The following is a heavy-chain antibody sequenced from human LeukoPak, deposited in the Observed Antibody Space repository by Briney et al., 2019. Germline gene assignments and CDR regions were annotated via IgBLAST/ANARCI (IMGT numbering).Heavy chain of an antibody. CDR2: ISANGGIT. Sequence: GRSLRLSCVASGFTFSEHSMNWIPEAPGKALEGVAVISANGGITFYADSVRGRFTIPRANSKNTQYLQMNNSRSGDTAIYFCARERTTEVLFYAWGGGSLVGVSS. CDR3: ARERTTEVLFYA. J-gene: IGHJ5*01. V-gene: IGHV3-30*04. CDR1: GFTFSEHS. D-gene: IGHD1-26*01.